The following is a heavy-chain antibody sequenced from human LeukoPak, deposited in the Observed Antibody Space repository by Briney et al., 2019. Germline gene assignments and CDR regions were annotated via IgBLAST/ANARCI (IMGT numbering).Heavy chain of an antibody. CDR1: GFIFSSHW. Sequence: GGSLRLSCAASGFIFSSHWMHWVRQVPGKGLVWVSRIKSGGSSTTYADSVKGRFTVSRDNAKNTVYLQMNSLRAEDTAVYYCAREVSGSYYFGYWGQGTLVTVSS. D-gene: IGHD1-26*01. CDR3: AREVSGSYYFGY. J-gene: IGHJ4*02. CDR2: IKSGGSST. V-gene: IGHV3-74*01.